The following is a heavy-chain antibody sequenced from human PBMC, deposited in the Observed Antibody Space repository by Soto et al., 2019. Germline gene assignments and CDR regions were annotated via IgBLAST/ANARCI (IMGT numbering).Heavy chain of an antibody. V-gene: IGHV4-34*01. CDR1: GGSFSGYH. J-gene: IGHJ4*02. Sequence: SETLSLTCAVYGGSFSGYHWSWIRQPPGKGLEWIGEINHSGSTNYNPSLKSRVTISVDTSKNQFSLKLSSVTAADTAVYYCARGLDTVSWGSFGYWGQGTLVGVSS. CDR2: INHSGST. CDR3: ARGLDTVSWGSFGY. D-gene: IGHD1-26*01.